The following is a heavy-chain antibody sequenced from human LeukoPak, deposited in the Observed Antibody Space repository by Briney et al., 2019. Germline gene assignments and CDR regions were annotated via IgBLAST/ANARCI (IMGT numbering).Heavy chain of an antibody. CDR3: ASGYSGGSYGIDY. CDR2: ISPDGSTT. Sequence: GGSLRLSCAASGFTFSSYWMHWVRQAPGKGLVWVSRISPDGSTTGHADSVKGRFTTSRDNAKNTLFLQMNSLRAEDTAVYYCASGYSGGSYGIDYWGQGTLVIVSS. J-gene: IGHJ4*02. D-gene: IGHD6-19*01. V-gene: IGHV3-74*01. CDR1: GFTFSSYW.